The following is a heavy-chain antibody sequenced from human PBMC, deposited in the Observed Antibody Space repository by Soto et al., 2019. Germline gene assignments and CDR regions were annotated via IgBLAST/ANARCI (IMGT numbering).Heavy chain of an antibody. V-gene: IGHV4-34*01. J-gene: IGHJ4*02. Sequence: QVQLQQWGAGLLKPSETLSLTCAVYGGSFSGYYWSWIRQPPGKGREWIGEINHSGSTNYNPSLKSRVTISVDTSKNQFSLKLSSVTAADTAVYYCARGCCSGGSCYGIFDYWGQGTLVTVSS. CDR2: INHSGST. CDR1: GGSFSGYY. D-gene: IGHD2-15*01. CDR3: ARGCCSGGSCYGIFDY.